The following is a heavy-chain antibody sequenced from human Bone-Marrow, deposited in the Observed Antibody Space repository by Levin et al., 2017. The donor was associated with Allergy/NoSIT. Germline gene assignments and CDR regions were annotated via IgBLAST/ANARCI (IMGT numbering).Heavy chain of an antibody. CDR3: ARGYGDYETYDYYGMDV. CDR2: ISSSSSYI. D-gene: IGHD4-17*01. V-gene: IGHV3-21*01. Sequence: AGGSLRLSCAASGFTFSTYSMNWVRQAPGKGLEWVSSISSSSSYIYYADSVKGRFTISRDNAKNSLYLQMNSLRAEDTAVYYCARGYGDYETYDYYGMDVWGQGTTVTVSS. CDR1: GFTFSTYS. J-gene: IGHJ6*02.